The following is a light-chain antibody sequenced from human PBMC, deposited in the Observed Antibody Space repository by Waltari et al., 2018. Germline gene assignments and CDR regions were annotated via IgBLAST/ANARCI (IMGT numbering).Light chain of an antibody. CDR3: QQYYSSPRT. CDR1: QSVLYSSNNKNY. V-gene: IGKV4-1*01. J-gene: IGKJ1*01. CDR2: WAS. Sequence: DLVMTQSPDSLAVSLGERATINCKSSQSVLYSSNNKNYLAWYQQKPGQPPKLLISWASTRESGVPDRFSGSGSGTDFTLTISSLQAEDVAVYYCQQYYSSPRTFGQGTKVEIK.